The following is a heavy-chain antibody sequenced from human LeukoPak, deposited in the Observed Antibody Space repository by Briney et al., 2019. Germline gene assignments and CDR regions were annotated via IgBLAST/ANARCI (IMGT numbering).Heavy chain of an antibody. CDR2: ISSSSYI. Sequence: PGGSLRLSCAASGFTFSTFAINWVRQAPGKGLEWVSSISSSSYIYYADSVKGRFTISRDNAKNSLYLQMNSLRAEDTAVYYCARDKVVPAAIPYDYWGQGTLVTVSS. V-gene: IGHV3-21*01. CDR1: GFTFSTFA. CDR3: ARDKVVPAAIPYDY. J-gene: IGHJ4*02. D-gene: IGHD2-2*02.